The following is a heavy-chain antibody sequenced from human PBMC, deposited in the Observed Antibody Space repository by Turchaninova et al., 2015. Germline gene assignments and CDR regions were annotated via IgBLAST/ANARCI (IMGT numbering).Heavy chain of an antibody. CDR3: MGGDY. CDR1: GGSFSGNY. V-gene: IGHV4-34*01. J-gene: IGHJ4*02. CDR2: STHSGST. Sequence: QVQLQQWGAGLLKPSETLSLSCAVYGGSFSGNYWSWIRQPPGKGLEGIGESTHSGSTNYNPSLKGRVTISVDTSKNQFSLKLGSVPAADTAVYYCMGGDYWGQGTLVTVSS.